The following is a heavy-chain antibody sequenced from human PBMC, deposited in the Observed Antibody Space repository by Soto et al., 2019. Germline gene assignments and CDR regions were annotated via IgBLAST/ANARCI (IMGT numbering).Heavy chain of an antibody. J-gene: IGHJ6*02. Sequence: VQLLESGGGFIHPGGSLRLSCAASGFSFSSFAMNWVRQAPGKGLEWVSIISGSADSTFYADSVKGRFTISRDNSNSTLYLQINSLRAEDTAVYYCAKTRGAMIYAISVYGMDVWGQGTTVTVSS. CDR2: ISGSADST. CDR3: AKTRGAMIYAISVYGMDV. V-gene: IGHV3-23*01. D-gene: IGHD2-8*01. CDR1: GFSFSSFA.